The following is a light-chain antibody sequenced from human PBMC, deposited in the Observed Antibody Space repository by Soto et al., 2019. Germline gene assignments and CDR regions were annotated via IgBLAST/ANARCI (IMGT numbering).Light chain of an antibody. CDR3: QQRYSTPFT. CDR1: QSISSY. V-gene: IGKV1-39*01. J-gene: IGKJ4*02. CDR2: AAS. Sequence: DIQMTQSPSSLSASVGDRVTITCRASQSISSYLNWYQQKPGKAPTLLIYAASSLQSGVPSRFSGSGSVTDFTLTISSLQPEDVASFYCQQRYSTPFTFGGGTKMEIK.